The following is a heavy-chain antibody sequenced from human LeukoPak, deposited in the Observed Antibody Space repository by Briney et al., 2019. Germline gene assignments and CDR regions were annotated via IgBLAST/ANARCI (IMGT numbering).Heavy chain of an antibody. V-gene: IGHV1-18*01. CDR2: IDTYSGKT. CDR3: ARDRGIAEADSFDP. CDR1: GYTYTTDG. D-gene: IGHD6-13*01. Sequence: ASVKVSCKASGYTYTTDGISWVRQAPGQGLEWMGWIDTYSGKTNYAQKFQGRVAMTSDTSTSTAYMELRSLRSDDTAVYYCARDRGIAEADSFDPWGQGTLVTVSS. J-gene: IGHJ5*02.